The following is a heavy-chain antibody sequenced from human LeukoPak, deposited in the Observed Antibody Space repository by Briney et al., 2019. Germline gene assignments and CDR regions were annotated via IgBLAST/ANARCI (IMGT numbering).Heavy chain of an antibody. J-gene: IGHJ3*02. Sequence: GGSLRLSCAASGFTFSSYAMNWVRQAPGKGLEWVSAISGRDSSTYYADSVKGRFTISRDNSKNTLYLQMNSLRAEDTAVYYCAKIRPPAYDIWGQGTMVTVSS. V-gene: IGHV3-23*01. CDR3: AKIRPPAYDI. CDR1: GFTFSSYA. CDR2: ISGRDSST.